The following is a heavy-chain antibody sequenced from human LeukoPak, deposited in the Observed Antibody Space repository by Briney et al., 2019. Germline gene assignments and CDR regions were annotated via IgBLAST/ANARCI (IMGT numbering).Heavy chain of an antibody. CDR2: ISSSSSYI. CDR3: ARDRYSSSYRWFDP. Sequence: PGGSLRLSCAASGFTFSSYSMNWVRQAPGKGLEWVSSISSSSSYIYYADSVKGRFTISRDNAKNSLYLQMNSLRAEDTAVCYCARDRYSSSYRWFDPWGQGTLVTVSS. V-gene: IGHV3-21*01. CDR1: GFTFSSYS. D-gene: IGHD6-6*01. J-gene: IGHJ5*02.